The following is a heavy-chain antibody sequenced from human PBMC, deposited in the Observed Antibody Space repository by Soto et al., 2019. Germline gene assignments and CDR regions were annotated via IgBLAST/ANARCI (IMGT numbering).Heavy chain of an antibody. CDR2: ISSNGGST. Sequence: GGSLRLSCAASGFTFSSYAMHWVRQAPGKGLEYVSAISSNGGSTYYADSVKGRFTISRDNSKNTLYLQMGSLRAEDMAVYYCAREKRIVVVPAAIRHYYYYGMDVWGQGTTVTVSS. V-gene: IGHV3-64*02. D-gene: IGHD2-2*02. CDR1: GFTFSSYA. J-gene: IGHJ6*02. CDR3: AREKRIVVVPAAIRHYYYYGMDV.